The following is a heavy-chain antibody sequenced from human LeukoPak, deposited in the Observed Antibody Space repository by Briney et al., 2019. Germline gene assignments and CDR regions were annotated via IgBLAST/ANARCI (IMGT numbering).Heavy chain of an antibody. D-gene: IGHD6-6*01. CDR1: VDSIGSSSYY. V-gene: IGHV4-39*07. Sequence: SETLSLTCTVSVDSIGSSSYYWGSIRQPPGKWLEWIGSIYYSGSSYYNPSLKSRVTISVDTSKNQFSLKLGSVTAADTAVYYCARALPPEYSSSSHYFDPWGQGTLVTVSS. CDR3: ARALPPEYSSSSHYFDP. CDR2: IYYSGSS. J-gene: IGHJ4*02.